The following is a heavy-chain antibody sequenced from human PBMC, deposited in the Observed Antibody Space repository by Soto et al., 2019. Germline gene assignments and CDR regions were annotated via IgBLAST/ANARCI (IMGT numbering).Heavy chain of an antibody. Sequence: SETLSLTCTVAGGSISSYDGSWIRQPPGKGLEWIGYIYYSGSTNYNPSLKSRVTISVDTSKNQFSLKLSSVTAADTAVYYCARGYCSGGSCYRWFDPWGQGTLVTVSS. V-gene: IGHV4-59*01. CDR3: ARGYCSGGSCYRWFDP. CDR1: GGSISSYD. CDR2: IYYSGST. J-gene: IGHJ5*02. D-gene: IGHD2-15*01.